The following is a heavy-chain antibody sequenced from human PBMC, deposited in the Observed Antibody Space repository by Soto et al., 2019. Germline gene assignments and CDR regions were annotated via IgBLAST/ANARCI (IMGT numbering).Heavy chain of an antibody. CDR3: ARISSIAAAGPFDY. CDR2: IDWDDDK. D-gene: IGHD6-13*01. CDR1: GFSLSTSGMC. J-gene: IGHJ4*02. Sequence: SGPTLVNPTQTITLTCTFSGFSLSTSGMCVSWIRQPPGKALEWLARIDWDDDKYYSTSLKTKLTISKDTSKNQVVLTMTNMDPVDTATYYCARISSIAAAGPFDYWGQGTLVTVSS. V-gene: IGHV2-70*11.